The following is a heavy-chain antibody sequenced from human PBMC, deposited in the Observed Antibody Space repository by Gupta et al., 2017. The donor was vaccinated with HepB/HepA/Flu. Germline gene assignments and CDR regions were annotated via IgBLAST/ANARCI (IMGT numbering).Heavy chain of an antibody. CDR1: GGSFSGYY. CDR2: INHSGST. J-gene: IGHJ6*02. Sequence: QVQLQQWGAGLLKPSETLSLTCAVYGGSFSGYYWSWIRQPPGKGLEWIGEINHSGSTNYNPSLKSRVTISVDTSKNQFSLKLSSVTAADTAVYYCASSPIVGASDYYYGMDVWGQGTTVTVSS. CDR3: ASSPIVGASDYYYGMDV. D-gene: IGHD1-26*01. V-gene: IGHV4-34*01.